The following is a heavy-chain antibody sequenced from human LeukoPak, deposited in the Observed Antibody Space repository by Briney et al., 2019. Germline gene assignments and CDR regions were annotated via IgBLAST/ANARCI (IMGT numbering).Heavy chain of an antibody. D-gene: IGHD4-17*01. J-gene: IGHJ3*02. V-gene: IGHV1-2*06. CDR3: ARDRYGDYVGSSAFDI. CDR1: GYTFTGHY. CDR2: INPNSGGT. Sequence: ASVKVSCKVSGYTFTGHYIHWVRQAPGQGFEWMGRINPNSGGTNYAQKFQGRVTMTRDTSISTAYMELSRLRSDDTAVYYCARDRYGDYVGSSAFDIWGQGTMVTVSS.